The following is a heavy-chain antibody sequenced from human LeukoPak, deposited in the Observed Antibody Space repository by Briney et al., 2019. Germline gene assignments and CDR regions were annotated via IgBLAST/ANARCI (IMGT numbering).Heavy chain of an antibody. Sequence: ASVKVSCKASGYTFTSYGISWVRQAPGQGLEWMGWISAYNGNTNYAQKLQGRVTMTTDTSTSTAYMELRSLRSDDTAVYCCASTYYYDSSGYYFDYWGQGTLVTVSS. J-gene: IGHJ4*02. D-gene: IGHD3-22*01. V-gene: IGHV1-18*01. CDR3: ASTYYYDSSGYYFDY. CDR1: GYTFTSYG. CDR2: ISAYNGNT.